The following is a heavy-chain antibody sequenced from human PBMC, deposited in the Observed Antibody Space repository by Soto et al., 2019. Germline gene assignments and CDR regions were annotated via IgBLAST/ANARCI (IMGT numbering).Heavy chain of an antibody. Sequence: LSLSCAASGFTFDDYAMHWARQVPGKGLEWVSGINWNSGSIGYADSVKGRFAISRDNAKNSLHLQMNSLRAEDTAFYYCVKDESINWYSGHFRHWGQGTLVTVSS. J-gene: IGHJ1*01. CDR3: VKDESINWYSGHFRH. CDR2: INWNSGSI. V-gene: IGHV3-9*01. CDR1: GFTFDDYA. D-gene: IGHD6-13*01.